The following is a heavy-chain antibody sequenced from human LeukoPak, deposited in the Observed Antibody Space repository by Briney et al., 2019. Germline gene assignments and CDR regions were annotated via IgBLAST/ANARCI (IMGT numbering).Heavy chain of an antibody. CDR2: IRYDGSNK. V-gene: IGHV3-30*02. J-gene: IGHJ4*02. D-gene: IGHD2-2*02. Sequence: QPGGSLRLSCAASGFTFSSYGMHWVRQAPGKGLEWVAFIRYDGSNKYYADSVKGRFTISRDNSKNTLYLQMNSLRAEDTAVYYCAKVRYCSSTSCYMGCYWGQGTLVTVSS. CDR3: AKVRYCSSTSCYMGCY. CDR1: GFTFSSYG.